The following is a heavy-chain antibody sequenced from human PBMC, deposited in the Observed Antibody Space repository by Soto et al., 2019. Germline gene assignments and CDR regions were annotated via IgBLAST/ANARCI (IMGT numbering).Heavy chain of an antibody. J-gene: IGHJ2*01. CDR2: ISSSSSYI. CDR3: ARPPMAWYSSGWYRGAGDWYFDL. D-gene: IGHD6-19*01. Sequence: EVQLVESGGGLVKPGGSLRLSCAASGFTFSSYSMNWVRQAPGKGLEWVSSISSSSSYIYYADSVKGRFTISRDNAKNSLYLQRSSLRADYKDVYYCARPPMAWYSSGWYRGAGDWYFDLWGRGTLVTVSS. V-gene: IGHV3-21*01. CDR1: GFTFSSYS.